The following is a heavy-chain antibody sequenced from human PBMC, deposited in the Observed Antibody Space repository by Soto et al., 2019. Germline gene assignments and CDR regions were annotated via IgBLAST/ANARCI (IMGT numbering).Heavy chain of an antibody. D-gene: IGHD6-25*01. J-gene: IGHJ3*02. Sequence: ASVKVTCKTSGYTFTDYYTHWLLRAPGQGLEWMGWMNPKSGGAYFAQKFQGRVTLTRATSIGTAYNQVHSLTSDDTAVYFCTRKNIDNSDCLYDAFDIWGQGTTVTVSS. CDR3: TRKNIDNSDCLYDAFDI. CDR1: GYTFTDYY. V-gene: IGHV1-2*02. CDR2: MNPKSGGA.